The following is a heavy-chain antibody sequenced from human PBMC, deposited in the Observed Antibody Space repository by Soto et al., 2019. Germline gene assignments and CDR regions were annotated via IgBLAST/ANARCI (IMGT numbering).Heavy chain of an antibody. CDR2: IYYSGST. CDR1: GGSISSYY. J-gene: IGHJ5*02. Sequence: SETLSLTCTVSGGSISSYYWSWIRQPPGKGLEWIGYIYYSGSTNYNPSLKSRVTISVDTSKNQFSLKLSSVTAADTAVYYCARQQYSSSWSNWFDPWGQGTLVTVSS. V-gene: IGHV4-59*08. D-gene: IGHD6-13*01. CDR3: ARQQYSSSWSNWFDP.